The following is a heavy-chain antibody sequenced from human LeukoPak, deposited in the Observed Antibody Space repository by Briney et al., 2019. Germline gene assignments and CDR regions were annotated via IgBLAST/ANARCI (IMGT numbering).Heavy chain of an antibody. V-gene: IGHV3-7*01. J-gene: IGHJ4*02. D-gene: IGHD3-3*01. Sequence: GGSLRLSCAASGFSFSSYWMTWVRQAPGKGLEWVANIKQDGTEKYSVDSVKGRFTISRDNAKNSLYQQMNSVRAEDTAVYYCVRDFRFLDDYWGQGTLVSVSS. CDR3: VRDFRFLDDY. CDR2: IKQDGTEK. CDR1: GFSFSSYW.